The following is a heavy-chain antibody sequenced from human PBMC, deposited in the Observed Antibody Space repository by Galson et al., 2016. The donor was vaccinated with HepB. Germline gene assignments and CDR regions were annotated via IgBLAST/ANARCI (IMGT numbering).Heavy chain of an antibody. Sequence: ETLSLTCTVSGGFITSYYWTWIRQPPGKGLEWIGYMYYNGESNYNPSLKSRVTISVDTSKNQVSLNLNSVTTADTAVYYCARSSHRGTYYDAHWGQGTLVTVSS. J-gene: IGHJ4*02. D-gene: IGHD1-26*01. CDR1: GGFITSYY. V-gene: IGHV4-59*01. CDR2: MYYNGES. CDR3: ARSSHRGTYYDAH.